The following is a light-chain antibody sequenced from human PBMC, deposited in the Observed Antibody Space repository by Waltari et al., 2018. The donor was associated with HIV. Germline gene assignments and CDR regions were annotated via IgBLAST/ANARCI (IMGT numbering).Light chain of an antibody. J-gene: IGLJ2*01. CDR1: RSAVGGYNY. CDR3: SSYTSSSTLDVV. Sequence: SALLHPASVSGSPGQSIPISCNGNRSAVGGYNYVPSSQQHPGKAPKLMIYDVSNRPSGVSNRFTGSKSGNTAALTISGLQAEDEADYYCSSYTSSSTLDVVFGGGTKLTVL. V-gene: IGLV2-14*03. CDR2: DVS.